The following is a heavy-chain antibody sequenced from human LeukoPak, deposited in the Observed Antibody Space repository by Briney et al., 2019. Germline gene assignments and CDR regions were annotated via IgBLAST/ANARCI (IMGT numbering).Heavy chain of an antibody. CDR3: ARGLWLSLGAFDI. Sequence: SETLSLTCAVYGGSFSGYYWSWIRQPPGKGLEWIGEINHSGSTNYNPSLKSRVTILVDTSKNQFSLKLSSVTAADTAVYYCARGLWLSLGAFDIWGQGTMVTVSS. V-gene: IGHV4-34*01. D-gene: IGHD5-12*01. CDR1: GGSFSGYY. CDR2: INHSGST. J-gene: IGHJ3*02.